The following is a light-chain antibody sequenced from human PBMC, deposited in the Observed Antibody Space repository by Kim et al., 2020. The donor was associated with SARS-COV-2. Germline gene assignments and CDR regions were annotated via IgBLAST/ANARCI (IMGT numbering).Light chain of an antibody. V-gene: IGLV3-19*01. Sequence: ELTQDPAVSVALGQTVRITCQGDSLRSYYATWYQQKPGQAPILVIYGKNNRPSGIPDRFSGSSSGNTASLTITGTQAGDEADYYCNSRDSNDNVVFGGGTQLTVL. CDR3: NSRDSNDNVV. J-gene: IGLJ2*01. CDR2: GKN. CDR1: SLRSYY.